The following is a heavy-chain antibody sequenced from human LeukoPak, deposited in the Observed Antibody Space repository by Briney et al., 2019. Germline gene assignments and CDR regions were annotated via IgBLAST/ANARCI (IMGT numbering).Heavy chain of an antibody. V-gene: IGHV4-39*07. CDR3: ARVQVTTYYDFWSGYPNYMDV. CDR2: IYYSVRT. Sequence: SETLSLTCSVSGGSISNSSYYWGWIRQPPGKGLEWIGSIYYSVRTYYNPSLKSRVTISVDTSKNQFSLKLSSVTAADTAVYYCARVQVTTYYDFWSGYPNYMDVWGKGTTVTVSS. CDR1: GGSISNSSYY. D-gene: IGHD3-3*01. J-gene: IGHJ6*03.